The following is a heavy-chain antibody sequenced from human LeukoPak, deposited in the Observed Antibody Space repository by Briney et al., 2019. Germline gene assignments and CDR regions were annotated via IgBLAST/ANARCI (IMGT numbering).Heavy chain of an antibody. V-gene: IGHV3-21*01. Sequence: GGSLRLSCAASGFTFSSYSMNWVRQAPGQGLEWVSSISSSSSYIYYADTVKGRFTISRDNAKNSLYLQMNSLRAEDTAVYYCARDRDDYGDFDYWGQGTLVTVSS. CDR2: ISSSSSYI. J-gene: IGHJ4*02. CDR3: ARDRDDYGDFDY. CDR1: GFTFSSYS. D-gene: IGHD4-17*01.